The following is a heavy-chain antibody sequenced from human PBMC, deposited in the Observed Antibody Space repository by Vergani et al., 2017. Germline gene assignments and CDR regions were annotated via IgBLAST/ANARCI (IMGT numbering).Heavy chain of an antibody. CDR1: GLTFSSYS. J-gene: IGHJ4*02. Sequence: EVQLVESGGGLVKPGGSLRLSCAASGLTFSSYSMNWVRQAPGKGLEGVSSISSSSSYIYYADSVKGRFTISRDNAKKSLYLQMNSLRAEDTAVYYCARYGGRYCSSTSCYLNDYWGQGTLVTVSS. CDR2: ISSSSSYI. CDR3: ARYGGRYCSSTSCYLNDY. D-gene: IGHD2-2*01. V-gene: IGHV3-21*01.